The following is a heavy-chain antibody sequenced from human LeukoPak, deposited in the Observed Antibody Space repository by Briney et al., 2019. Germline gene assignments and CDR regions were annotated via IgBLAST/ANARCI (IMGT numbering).Heavy chain of an antibody. Sequence: GGSLRLSCAASGFTFSSYWMSWVRQAPGKGLEWVSYISSSSSTIYYADSVKGRFTISRDNAKNSLYLQMNSLRDEDTAVYYCARDREIAARLSYYYYYGMDVWGQGTTVTVSS. CDR2: ISSSSSTI. V-gene: IGHV3-48*02. CDR3: ARDREIAARLSYYYYYGMDV. D-gene: IGHD6-6*01. J-gene: IGHJ6*02. CDR1: GFTFSSYW.